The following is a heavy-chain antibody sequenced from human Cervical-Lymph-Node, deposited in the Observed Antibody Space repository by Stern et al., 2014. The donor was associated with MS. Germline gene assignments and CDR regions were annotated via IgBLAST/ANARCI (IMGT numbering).Heavy chain of an antibody. V-gene: IGHV1-69*17. CDR2: IIPLFGIV. CDR1: GGTFSKYP. J-gene: IGHJ6*02. CDR3: ARGGIVVVVAATRDYYYGMDV. Sequence: QVQLVQSGAEVKKPGSSVKVSCKASGGTFSKYPISWARQAPGQGLEWMGGIIPLFGIVNYTQKFQGRITITADKSTSTAYMELSSLRSEDTAAYYCARGGIVVVVAATRDYYYGMDVWGQGTTVTVSS. D-gene: IGHD2-15*01.